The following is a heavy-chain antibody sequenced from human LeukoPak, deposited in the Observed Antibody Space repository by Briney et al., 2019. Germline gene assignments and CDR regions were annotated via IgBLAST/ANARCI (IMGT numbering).Heavy chain of an antibody. Sequence: GGSLRLSCVASGFTFSTFAMNWVRQAPGKGLEWVANINQDGSGEYYVDSVKGRFTISRDNAKNSLSLQMNSLRAEDTAMYYCARKVGKYSGWYNYWGQGTLVTVSS. CDR3: ARKVGKYSGWYNY. J-gene: IGHJ4*02. CDR2: INQDGSGE. D-gene: IGHD6-19*01. CDR1: GFTFSTFA. V-gene: IGHV3-7*01.